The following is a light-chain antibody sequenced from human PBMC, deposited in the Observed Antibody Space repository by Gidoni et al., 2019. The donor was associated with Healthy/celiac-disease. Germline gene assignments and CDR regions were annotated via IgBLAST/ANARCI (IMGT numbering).Light chain of an antibody. CDR2: GAS. J-gene: IGKJ5*01. Sequence: DIVMTQSPATLSVSPGERATLSCRASQSVSSNLAWYQQKPGHAPRLLIYGASTRATGIPARFIGSGSVTEFTLTISSLQSEDFAVYYCQQYNNWPPVTFGQGTRLEIK. V-gene: IGKV3-15*01. CDR1: QSVSSN. CDR3: QQYNNWPPVT.